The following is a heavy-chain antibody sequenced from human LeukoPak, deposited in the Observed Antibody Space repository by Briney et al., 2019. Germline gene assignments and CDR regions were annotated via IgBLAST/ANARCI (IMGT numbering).Heavy chain of an antibody. Sequence: ASVKVSCKASGHTFSNYYMYWVRQAPGQGLEWMGIINPSGGSTTYAEKFQGRVTMTRDKSTSTVYMELSSLRSEDTAVYYCARGGISPRDWFDPWGQGTLVTVSS. J-gene: IGHJ5*02. CDR1: GHTFSNYY. CDR2: INPSGGST. D-gene: IGHD3-16*01. CDR3: ARGGISPRDWFDP. V-gene: IGHV1-46*01.